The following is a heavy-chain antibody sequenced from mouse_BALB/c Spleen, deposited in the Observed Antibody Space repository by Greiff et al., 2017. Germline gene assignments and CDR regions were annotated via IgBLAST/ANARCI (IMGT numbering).Heavy chain of an antibody. Sequence: EVKVVESGGGLVKPGGSLKLSCAASGFTFSSYTMSWVRQTPEKRLEWVATISSGGSYTYYPDSVKGRFTISRDNPKNTLFLQMTSLRSEDTAMYYCAREGYDFYAMDYWGQGTSVTVSS. V-gene: IGHV5-6-4*01. CDR3: AREGYDFYAMDY. D-gene: IGHD2-14*01. CDR2: ISSGGSYT. J-gene: IGHJ4*01. CDR1: GFTFSSYT.